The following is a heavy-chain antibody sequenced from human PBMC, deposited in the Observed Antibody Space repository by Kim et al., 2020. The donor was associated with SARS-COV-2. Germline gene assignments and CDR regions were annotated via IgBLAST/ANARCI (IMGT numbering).Heavy chain of an antibody. CDR2: FDPEDGET. V-gene: IGHV1-24*01. D-gene: IGHD3-10*01. J-gene: IGHJ5*02. CDR3: ATSVRGRNWFDP. Sequence: ASVKVSCKVSGYTLTELSMHWVRQAPGKGLEWMGGFDPEDGETIYAQKFQGRVTMTEDTSTDTAYMELSSLRSEDTAVYYCATSVRGRNWFDPWGQGTLVTVSS. CDR1: GYTLTELS.